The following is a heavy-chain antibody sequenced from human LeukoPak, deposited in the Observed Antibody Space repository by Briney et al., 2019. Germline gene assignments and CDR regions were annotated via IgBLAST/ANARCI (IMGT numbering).Heavy chain of an antibody. V-gene: IGHV3-30*18. Sequence: GGSLRLSCAASGFVFNSYGMHWVRQAPGKGLEWVALISYDGSNKYYGDSAKGRFTISRDNSKNTLYLQMNRLRAEDTALYFCAKDKGLLHYYGLDVWGQGTTVTVSS. CDR2: ISYDGSNK. D-gene: IGHD2-15*01. CDR1: GFVFNSYG. J-gene: IGHJ6*02. CDR3: AKDKGLLHYYGLDV.